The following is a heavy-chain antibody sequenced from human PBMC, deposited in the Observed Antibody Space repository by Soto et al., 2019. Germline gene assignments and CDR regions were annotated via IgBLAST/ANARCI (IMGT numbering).Heavy chain of an antibody. Sequence: GGSLRLSCAASGFTFSNAWMNWVRQAPGKGLEWVGRIKSKTDGGTTDYAAPVKGRLTISRDDSKNTLHLQMNSLKTEEKAVYYCTTAMDSGDWEDFDYWGQGTLVTVSS. V-gene: IGHV3-15*07. CDR2: IKSKTDGGTT. CDR1: GFTFSNAW. D-gene: IGHD2-21*02. CDR3: TTAMDSGDWEDFDY. J-gene: IGHJ4*02.